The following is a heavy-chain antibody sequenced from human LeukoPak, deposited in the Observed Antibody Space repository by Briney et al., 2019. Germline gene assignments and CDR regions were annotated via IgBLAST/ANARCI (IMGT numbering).Heavy chain of an antibody. D-gene: IGHD3/OR15-3a*01. Sequence: ASVKVSCKASGYTFTGYGISWVRQAPGQGLEWMGWISAYNGNTNYAQKLQGRVTMTTDTSTSTAYMELRSLRSDDTAVYYCTFGPPLDGAWFDPWGQGTLVTVSS. CDR3: TFGPPLDGAWFDP. CDR1: GYTFTGYG. J-gene: IGHJ5*02. V-gene: IGHV1-18*01. CDR2: ISAYNGNT.